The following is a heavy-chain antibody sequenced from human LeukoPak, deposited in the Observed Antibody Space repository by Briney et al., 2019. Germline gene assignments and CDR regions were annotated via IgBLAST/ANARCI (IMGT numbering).Heavy chain of an antibody. CDR3: AKDTGGDYDSSGYFDY. D-gene: IGHD3-22*01. Sequence: PGRSLRLSXAASGFTFDDYAMHWVRQAPGKGLEWVSGISWNSGSIGYADSVKGRFTISRDNAKNSLYLQMNSLRAEDMALYYCAKDTGGDYDSSGYFDYWGQGTLVTVSS. CDR2: ISWNSGSI. J-gene: IGHJ4*02. V-gene: IGHV3-9*03. CDR1: GFTFDDYA.